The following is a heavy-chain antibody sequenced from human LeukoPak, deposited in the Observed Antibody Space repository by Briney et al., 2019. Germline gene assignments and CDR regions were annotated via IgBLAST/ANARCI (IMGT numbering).Heavy chain of an antibody. D-gene: IGHD3-22*01. J-gene: IGHJ2*01. CDR1: GGSISSSSYY. Sequence: SETLSLTCTVSGGSISSSSYYWGWIRQPPGKGLEWIGSIFYTGSTNYNPSLKSRVTISVDTSKNQFSLKLSSVTAADTAVYYCARDPQYYYDSSGYLGWYFDLWGRGTLVTVSS. CDR2: IFYTGST. V-gene: IGHV4-39*07. CDR3: ARDPQYYYDSSGYLGWYFDL.